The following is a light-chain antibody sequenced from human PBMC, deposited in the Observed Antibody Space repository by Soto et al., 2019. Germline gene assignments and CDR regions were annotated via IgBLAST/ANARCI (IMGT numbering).Light chain of an antibody. Sequence: AIQMTQSPSSLSASVGDRVTITCRASQGIRSELGWYQQKPGKAPNLLIYTASTLQSGVPSRFSGSGSGTDFTLTISSLQPEDFATYYCIQDYNYPLTCGGGTRVESK. CDR1: QGIRSE. J-gene: IGKJ4*01. V-gene: IGKV1-6*01. CDR3: IQDYNYPLT. CDR2: TAS.